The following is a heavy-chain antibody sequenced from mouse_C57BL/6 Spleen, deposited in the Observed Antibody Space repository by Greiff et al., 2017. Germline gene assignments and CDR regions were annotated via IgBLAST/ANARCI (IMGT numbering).Heavy chain of an antibody. CDR3: ARSHSASGHAFDY. CDR1: GYAFSSYW. CDR2: IYPGDGDT. V-gene: IGHV1-80*01. J-gene: IGHJ2*01. Sequence: QVQLQQSGAELVKPGASVKISCKASGYAFSSYWMNWVKQRPGKGLEWIGQIYPGDGDTNYNGKFKGKATLTADKSSSTAYMQLSSLTSEDSAVYVCARSHSASGHAFDYWGQGTTLTVSS. D-gene: IGHD6-2*01.